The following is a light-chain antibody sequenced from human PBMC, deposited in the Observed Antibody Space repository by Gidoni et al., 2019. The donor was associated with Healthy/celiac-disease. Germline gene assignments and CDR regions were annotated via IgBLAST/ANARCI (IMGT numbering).Light chain of an antibody. CDR1: QSVSSN. V-gene: IGKV3-15*01. Sequence: EIVMTQSPATLSVSPGERATLSCRASQSVSSNLAWYQQTPGQAPRLLIYGASTRAPGIPARFSGSGSGTEFTLTISSLQSEDFAVYYCQQYNNWPYTFGQGTKLEIK. CDR2: GAS. CDR3: QQYNNWPYT. J-gene: IGKJ2*01.